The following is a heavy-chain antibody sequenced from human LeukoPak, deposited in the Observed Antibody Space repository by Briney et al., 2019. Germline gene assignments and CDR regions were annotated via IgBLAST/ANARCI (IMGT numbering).Heavy chain of an antibody. J-gene: IGHJ5*02. V-gene: IGHV6-1*01. D-gene: IGHD2-2*01. CDR1: GDSVSSNSVT. Sequence: SQTLSLTCAISGDSVSSNSVTWNWIRQSPSRGLEWLGRTCYRSTWYNDYAVSVRGRITVHPDTSKNQFSLHLNSVTPEDTAVYYCARRLTQYDCFDPWGQGILVTVSS. CDR2: TCYRSTWYN. CDR3: ARRLTQYDCFDP.